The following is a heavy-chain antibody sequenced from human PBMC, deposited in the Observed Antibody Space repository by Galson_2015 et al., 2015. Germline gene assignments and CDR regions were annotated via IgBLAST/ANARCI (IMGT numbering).Heavy chain of an antibody. CDR2: ISVSTGNT. V-gene: IGHV3-23*01. D-gene: IGHD6-19*01. CDR1: GFTFSSYA. CDR3: VTSRGGWYEY. J-gene: IGHJ4*02. Sequence: SLRLSCAASGFTFSSYAMTWVRQAPGKGLDWVSAISVSTGNTYYADSVKGRFTISRDNSKNTLYLQLNSLRAEDTAVYYCVTSRGGWYEYWGQGTLVTVSP.